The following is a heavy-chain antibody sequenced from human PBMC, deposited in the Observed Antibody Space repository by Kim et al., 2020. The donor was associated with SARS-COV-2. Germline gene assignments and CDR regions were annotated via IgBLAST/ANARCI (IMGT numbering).Heavy chain of an antibody. V-gene: IGHV1-46*01. CDR3: ARRRRDTHMPYDSFDI. J-gene: IGHJ3*02. CDR2: INPSDSVT. Sequence: ASVKVSCKASGYTFINYYIHWVRQAPGQGLDWMGIINPSDSVTSYSLKFQGRATMTSDTSTSTVYLELSNLKSDDTAVYYCARRRRDTHMPYDSFDIWGQGTKVTVSS. CDR1: GYTFINYY. D-gene: IGHD2-2*01.